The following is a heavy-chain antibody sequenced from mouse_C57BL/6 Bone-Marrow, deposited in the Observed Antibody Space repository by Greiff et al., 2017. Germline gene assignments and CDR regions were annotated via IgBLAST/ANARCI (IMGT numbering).Heavy chain of an antibody. J-gene: IGHJ4*01. Sequence: QVQLQQPGAELVKPGASVKLSCKASGYTFTSYWMHWVKQRPGQGLEWIGMIHPNSGSTNYNEKFKSKATLTVDKSSSTAYMQLSSLTSEDSAVYYCARAVIYYGYDGGFYAMDDWGQGTSVTVSS. CDR3: ARAVIYYGYDGGFYAMDD. V-gene: IGHV1-64*01. CDR2: IHPNSGST. D-gene: IGHD2-2*01. CDR1: GYTFTSYW.